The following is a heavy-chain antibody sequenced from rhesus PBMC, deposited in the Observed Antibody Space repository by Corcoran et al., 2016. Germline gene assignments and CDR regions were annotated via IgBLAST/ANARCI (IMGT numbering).Heavy chain of an antibody. CDR2: IYGGSGST. CDR1: GYSISSGSG. Sequence: QVQLQESGPGLVTPSETLSLTCAVSGYSISSGSGWGGIRQPPGKGLEWIGQIYGGSGSTYYNPSLKSRVTVSKDTSKNQFSLKLSSVTAADTAVYYCARTALRSCFDYWGQGVPVTVSS. CDR3: ARTALRSCFDY. J-gene: IGHJ4*01. D-gene: IGHD2-15*01. V-gene: IGHV4-127*01.